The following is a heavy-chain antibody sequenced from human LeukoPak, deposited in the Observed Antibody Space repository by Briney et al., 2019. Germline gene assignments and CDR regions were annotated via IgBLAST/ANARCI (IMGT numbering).Heavy chain of an antibody. D-gene: IGHD2-2*01. V-gene: IGHV1-2*02. CDR3: ARSADLGYCSSTSCYWGFDP. Sequence: ASVKVSCKASGYTFTSYGISWVRQAPGQGLEWMGWINPNSGGTNYAQKFQGRVTMTRDTSISTAYMELSRLRSDDTAVYYCARSADLGYCSSTSCYWGFDPWGQGTLVTVSS. J-gene: IGHJ5*02. CDR1: GYTFTSYG. CDR2: INPNSGGT.